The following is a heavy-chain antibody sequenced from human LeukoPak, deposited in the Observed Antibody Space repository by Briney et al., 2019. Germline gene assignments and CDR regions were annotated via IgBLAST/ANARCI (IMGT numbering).Heavy chain of an antibody. CDR3: ARDPRGPTGYNSSGRDSFDY. V-gene: IGHV3-30*04. CDR1: GFSFSSYA. D-gene: IGHD3-22*01. Sequence: GGSLRLFCAASGFSFSSYAMHWVRQAPGKGLEWVAVISYDGSITYYADCVKGRFTISRDNSKNTLYLQMTSLRDEDTAVYYCARDPRGPTGYNSSGRDSFDYWGQGTLVTVSS. J-gene: IGHJ4*02. CDR2: ISYDGSIT.